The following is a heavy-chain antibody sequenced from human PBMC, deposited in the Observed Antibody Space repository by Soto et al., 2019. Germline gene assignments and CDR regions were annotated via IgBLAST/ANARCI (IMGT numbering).Heavy chain of an antibody. CDR3: ARVIGYCSGGSCYYCDY. CDR2: ISAYNGNT. V-gene: IGHV1-18*01. J-gene: IGHJ4*02. Sequence: QVQLVQSGAEVKKPGASVKVSCKASGYTFTSYGISWVRQAPGQGLEWMGWISAYNGNTNYAQKLQGRVTMTTDTCTSPAYIELRSLRSDATAVDYCARVIGYCSGGSCYYCDYWGQGTLVTVSS. D-gene: IGHD2-15*01. CDR1: GYTFTSYG.